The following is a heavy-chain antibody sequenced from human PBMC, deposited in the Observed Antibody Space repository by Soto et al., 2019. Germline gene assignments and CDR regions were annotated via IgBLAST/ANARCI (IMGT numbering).Heavy chain of an antibody. Sequence: ASVKVSCKASGYIFTSYAIHWVRQAPGQRLEWMGWINAGKGNTKYSQKFQGRVTITRDTSASVAYMELSNLASQDTAVYYCARCEVISEGCDYWGQGTLVTVSS. CDR3: ARCEVISEGCDY. CDR2: INAGKGNT. J-gene: IGHJ4*02. V-gene: IGHV1-3*01. CDR1: GYIFTSYA. D-gene: IGHD4-4*01.